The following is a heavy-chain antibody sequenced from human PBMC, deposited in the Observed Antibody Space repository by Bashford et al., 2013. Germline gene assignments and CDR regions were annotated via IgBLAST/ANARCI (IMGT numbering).Heavy chain of an antibody. D-gene: IGHD3-16*01. J-gene: IGHJ3*02. V-gene: IGHV1-2*02. CDR3: ATFGAKNAFDM. Sequence: WVRQAPGQGFEWMGWIRPNSGGTYYAQMFQGRITMTRDTSISTVYLELSRLTSDDTAVYFCATFGAKNAFDMWGRGTSGHRLL. CDR2: IRPNSGGT.